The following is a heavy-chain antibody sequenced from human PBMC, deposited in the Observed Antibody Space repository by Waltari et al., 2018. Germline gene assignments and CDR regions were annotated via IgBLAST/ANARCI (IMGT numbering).Heavy chain of an antibody. CDR3: ATDPSYYGSGTYWAGWFDP. CDR1: GYSIRSTYY. D-gene: IGHD3-10*01. V-gene: IGHV4-38-2*02. Sequence: QVQLQESGPGLVKPSETLSLTRTVSGYSIRSTYYWGWIRQSPGKGLEWIGSIFHSGSTYYNPSLKSRVTISVDTSKNQFSLKLSSVTAADTAVYYCATDPSYYGSGTYWAGWFDPWGQGTLVTVSS. CDR2: IFHSGST. J-gene: IGHJ5*02.